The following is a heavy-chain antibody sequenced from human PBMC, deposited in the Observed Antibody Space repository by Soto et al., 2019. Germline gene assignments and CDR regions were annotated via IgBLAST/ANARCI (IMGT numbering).Heavy chain of an antibody. CDR1: GFTVSTKY. CDR3: ARDPGAADY. Sequence: EVQLVESGGGLVQPGGSLRLSCAASGFTVSTKYMSWVRQAPGKGLGWVSVIYRGGSTFYADSVRGRFTISRDNSKNTGNLQMNSLRAEDTAVYYCARDPGAADYWGQGTLVTVSS. CDR2: IYRGGST. J-gene: IGHJ4*02. D-gene: IGHD7-27*01. V-gene: IGHV3-66*01.